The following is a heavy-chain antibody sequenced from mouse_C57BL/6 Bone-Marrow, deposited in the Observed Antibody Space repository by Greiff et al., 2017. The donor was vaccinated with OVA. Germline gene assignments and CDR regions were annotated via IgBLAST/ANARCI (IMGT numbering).Heavy chain of an antibody. V-gene: IGHV1-15*01. D-gene: IGHD1-1*01. CDR3: TSPTTVVATPYAMDY. CDR1: GYTFTDYE. J-gene: IGHJ4*01. CDR2: IDPETGGT. Sequence: VQLQQSGAELVRPGASVTLSCKASGYTFTDYEMHWVKQTPVHGLEWIGAIDPETGGTAYNQKFKGKAILTADKSSSTAYMELRSLTSEDSAVYYCTSPTTVVATPYAMDYWGQGTSVTVSS.